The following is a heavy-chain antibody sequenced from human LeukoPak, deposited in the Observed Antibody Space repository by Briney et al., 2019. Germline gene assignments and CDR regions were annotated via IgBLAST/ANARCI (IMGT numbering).Heavy chain of an antibody. J-gene: IGHJ4*02. Sequence: SETLSLTCTVSGGSISSYYWSWIRQPPGKGLEWIGYIYYSGSTNYNPSLKSRDTISVDTSKNQFSLKLNSVTAADTAVYYCARQEGGIVGPYWGQGTLVTVSS. CDR1: GGSISSYY. V-gene: IGHV4-59*08. CDR3: ARQEGGIVGPY. CDR2: IYYSGST. D-gene: IGHD1-26*01.